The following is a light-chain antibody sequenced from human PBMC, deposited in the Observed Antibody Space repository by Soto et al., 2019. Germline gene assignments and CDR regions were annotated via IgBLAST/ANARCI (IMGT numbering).Light chain of an antibody. CDR3: QTWGTGIHYV. J-gene: IGLJ1*01. CDR2: LNSDGSH. V-gene: IGLV4-69*01. Sequence: QPVLTQSPSASASLGASVKLTCTLSSGHSSYAIAWHQQQPEKGPRYLMKLNSDGSHNKGDGIPDRFSGSSSGAERYLPISSLQSEDEADYYCQTWGTGIHYVFGTGTKLTVL. CDR1: SGHSSYA.